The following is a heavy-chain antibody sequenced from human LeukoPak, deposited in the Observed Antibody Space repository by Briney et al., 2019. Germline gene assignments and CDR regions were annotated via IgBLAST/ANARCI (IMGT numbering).Heavy chain of an antibody. V-gene: IGHV4-38-2*02. J-gene: IGHJ3*02. CDR1: GYSISSGYY. Sequence: SETLSLTCTVSGYSISSGYYWGWIRQPPGKGLEWIGEIYHSGSTNYNPSLKSRVTISVDKSKNQFSLKLSSVTAADTAVYYCARAYDSSGYYRRGAFDIWGQGTTVTVSS. CDR3: ARAYDSSGYYRRGAFDI. D-gene: IGHD3-22*01. CDR2: IYHSGST.